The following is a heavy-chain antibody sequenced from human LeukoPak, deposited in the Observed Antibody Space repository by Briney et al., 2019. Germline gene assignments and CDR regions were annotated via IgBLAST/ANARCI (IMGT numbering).Heavy chain of an antibody. CDR3: AIFSHYDYVWGSSPFDY. Sequence: SETLSLTCTVSGGSISSSSYYWGWIRQPPGQGLEWIGSIYYSGSTYYNPSLKSRVTISVDTSQNQFSLKLSSVTAADTAVYYCAIFSHYDYVWGSSPFDYWGQGTLVTVSS. V-gene: IGHV4-39*01. CDR1: GGSISSSSYY. D-gene: IGHD3-16*01. CDR2: IYYSGST. J-gene: IGHJ4*02.